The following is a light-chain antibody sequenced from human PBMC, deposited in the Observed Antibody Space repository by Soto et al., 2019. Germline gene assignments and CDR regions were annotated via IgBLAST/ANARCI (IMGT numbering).Light chain of an antibody. V-gene: IGKV1-5*03. CDR3: QHFNSYPWT. J-gene: IGKJ1*01. Sequence: DIQMTRSPSTLSASVGDRVTITCRASQSISSWLAWYQQKPGKAPKLLINKASSLESGVPSRFSGSGSGTEFTLTISSLQPDDFATYYCQHFNSYPWTFGQGTKVDI. CDR2: KAS. CDR1: QSISSW.